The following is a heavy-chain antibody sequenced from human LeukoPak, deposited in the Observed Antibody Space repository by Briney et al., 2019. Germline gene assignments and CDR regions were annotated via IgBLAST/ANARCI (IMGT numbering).Heavy chain of an antibody. D-gene: IGHD2/OR15-2a*01. CDR2: INSNGDNT. CDR1: GFTFSDYY. V-gene: IGHV3-64D*06. Sequence: GGSLRLSCSVSGFTFSDYYMHWVRQAPGRGLEYVSAINSNGDNTYYADSVKGRFTISRDNFKNTLYLQMSSLRVEDTAVYYCRTFIHWGQGILVTVSS. CDR3: RTFIH. J-gene: IGHJ4*02.